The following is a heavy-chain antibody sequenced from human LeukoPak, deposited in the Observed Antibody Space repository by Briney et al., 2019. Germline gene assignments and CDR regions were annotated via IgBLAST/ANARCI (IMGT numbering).Heavy chain of an antibody. CDR2: INHSGST. Sequence: SETLSLTCAVYGGSSSGYYWSWIRQPPGKGLEWIGEINHSGSTNYNPSLKSRVTISVDTSKNQFSLKLSSVTAADTAVYYCARGNYDSSGYYTYYYYGMDVWGQGTTVTVSS. CDR3: ARGNYDSSGYYTYYYYGMDV. J-gene: IGHJ6*02. D-gene: IGHD3-22*01. CDR1: GGSSSGYY. V-gene: IGHV4-34*01.